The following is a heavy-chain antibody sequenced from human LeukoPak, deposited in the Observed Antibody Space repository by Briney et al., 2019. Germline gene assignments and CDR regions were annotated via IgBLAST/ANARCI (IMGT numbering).Heavy chain of an antibody. J-gene: IGHJ4*02. CDR1: GFTFSGSA. V-gene: IGHV3-73*01. D-gene: IGHD4-17*01. CDR3: TRQGEPDYGDYTDH. Sequence: PGGSLRLSCAASGFTFSGSAMHWVRQASGKGLEWVGRIRSKANSYATAYAASVKGRFTISRDDSKNTAYLQMNSLKTEDTAVYYCTRQGEPDYGDYTDHWGQGTLVTVSS. CDR2: IRSKANSYAT.